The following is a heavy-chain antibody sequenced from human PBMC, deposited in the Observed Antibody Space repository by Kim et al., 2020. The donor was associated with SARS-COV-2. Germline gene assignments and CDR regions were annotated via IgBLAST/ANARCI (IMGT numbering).Heavy chain of an antibody. Sequence: GGSLRLSCAASGFTFTSCWMTWVRQAPGKGLEWVANIKQDGSEKYYVDSVKGRFTISRDNAKNSLYLQMNSLRAEDTAVSYCVRGNGWFFDYWGQGTLVT. CDR1: GFTFTSCW. J-gene: IGHJ4*02. CDR3: VRGNGWFFDY. D-gene: IGHD6-19*01. CDR2: IKQDGSEK. V-gene: IGHV3-7*01.